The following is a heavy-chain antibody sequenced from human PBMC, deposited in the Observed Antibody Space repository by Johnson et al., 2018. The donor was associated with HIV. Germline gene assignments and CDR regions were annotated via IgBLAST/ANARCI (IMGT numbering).Heavy chain of an antibody. CDR2: ISWNSGHL. Sequence: VQLVESGGGLVQPGRYLRLSCAASGFTFDDYAMHWVRQAPGKGLEWVSGISWNSGHLGHVDSIKGRLTISRDNSKNTLYLQMNSMRAEYTAVYYCTTGAFHAYDMWGQGTMVTVSS. J-gene: IGHJ3*02. V-gene: IGHV3-9*01. D-gene: IGHD2/OR15-2a*01. CDR3: TTGAFHAYDM. CDR1: GFTFDDYA.